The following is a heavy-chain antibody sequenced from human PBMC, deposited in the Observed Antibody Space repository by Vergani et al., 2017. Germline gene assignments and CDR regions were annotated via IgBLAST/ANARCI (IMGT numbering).Heavy chain of an antibody. J-gene: IGHJ4*02. Sequence: EVQLLESGGGLVQPGGSLRLSCAASGFTFSSYAMSWVRQAPGKGLEWVSAISGSGGSTYYADSVKGRFTISRDNAKNSLYLQMNSLRAEDTAVYYCARDLDSWGSGGSCQDYWGQGTLVTVSS. CDR3: ARDLDSWGSGGSCQDY. CDR2: ISGSGGST. D-gene: IGHD2-15*01. CDR1: GFTFSSYA. V-gene: IGHV3-23*01.